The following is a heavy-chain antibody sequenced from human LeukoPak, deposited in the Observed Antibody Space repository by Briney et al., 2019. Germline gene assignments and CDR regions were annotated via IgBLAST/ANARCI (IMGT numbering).Heavy chain of an antibody. D-gene: IGHD5-24*01. Sequence: PGGSLRLSCAASGFTFSSYQMNWVRQAPGKGLEWVSYITSSGSTMYYADSVRGRLTISRDNAKNSLYLQMNSLRAEDTAVYYCARDPVGGDIDYWGQGTLVTVSS. CDR2: ITSSGSTM. CDR1: GFTFSSYQ. CDR3: ARDPVGGDIDY. J-gene: IGHJ4*02. V-gene: IGHV3-48*03.